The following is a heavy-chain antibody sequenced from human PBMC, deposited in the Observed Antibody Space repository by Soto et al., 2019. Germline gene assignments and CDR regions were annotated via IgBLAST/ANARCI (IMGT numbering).Heavy chain of an antibody. CDR2: IYYSGST. Sequence: SETLSLTCSVSGGSINSSSYFWGWVRQPPGKGLEWIGSIYYSGSTYYNPSLRSRVTISVDTSKNQFSLKLSSVTAADTAVFYCARHYSSGSRNWFDPWGQGTLVTVS. V-gene: IGHV4-39*01. J-gene: IGHJ5*02. D-gene: IGHD6-19*01. CDR3: ARHYSSGSRNWFDP. CDR1: GGSINSSSYF.